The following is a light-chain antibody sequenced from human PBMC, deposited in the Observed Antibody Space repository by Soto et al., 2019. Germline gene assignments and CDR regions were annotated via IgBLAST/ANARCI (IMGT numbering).Light chain of an antibody. CDR1: QTVSGNY. V-gene: IGKV3-20*01. CDR2: GSS. J-gene: IGKJ2*01. Sequence: EIVLTQSPGILSLSPGERATLSCRASQTVSGNYLAWYQQKPGQSPRLLIYGSSDRATGIPDRFSGSGSGTDFTLTINRVEPEYVAVYYCQQYGSSPPYTFGLGTTLEI. CDR3: QQYGSSPPYT.